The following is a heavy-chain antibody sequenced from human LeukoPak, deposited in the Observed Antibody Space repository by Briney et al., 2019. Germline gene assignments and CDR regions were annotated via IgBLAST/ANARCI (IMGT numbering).Heavy chain of an antibody. CDR3: AKTHSSGWYDDTYFDY. Sequence: ASVKVSCKASGGTFSSYAISWVRQAPGQGLEWMGRIIPIFGTANYAQKFQGRVTITTDESMSTAYMELSSLRSEDTAVYYCAKTHSSGWYDDTYFDYWGQGTLVTVSS. J-gene: IGHJ4*02. V-gene: IGHV1-69*05. D-gene: IGHD6-19*01. CDR2: IIPIFGTA. CDR1: GGTFSSYA.